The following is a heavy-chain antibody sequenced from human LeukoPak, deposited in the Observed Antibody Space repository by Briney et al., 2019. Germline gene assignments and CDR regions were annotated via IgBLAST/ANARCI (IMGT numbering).Heavy chain of an antibody. CDR1: GFTFSNAW. V-gene: IGHV4-34*01. D-gene: IGHD3-10*01. Sequence: GSLRLSCAASGFTFSNAWMSWIRQPPGKGLEWIGEINHSGSTNYNPSLKSRVTISVDTSKNQFSLNLSSVTAADTAVYYCARKGDYAVSTPPLYYYYGIDVWGQGTTVTVS. CDR3: ARKGDYAVSTPPLYYYYGIDV. CDR2: INHSGST. J-gene: IGHJ6*02.